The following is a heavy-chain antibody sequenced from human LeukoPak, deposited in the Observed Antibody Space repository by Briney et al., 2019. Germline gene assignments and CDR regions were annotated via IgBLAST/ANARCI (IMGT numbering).Heavy chain of an antibody. CDR1: GYTFTSYG. J-gene: IGHJ5*02. V-gene: IGHV1-18*01. Sequence: ASVKVSCKASGYTFTSYGISWVRQAPGQGLEWMGWISAYNGNTNYAQKLQGRVTMTTDTSTSTAHMELRSLRYDDTAVYYCARPLRVTMIRGAAFRASSDFDPWGQGTLVTVSS. D-gene: IGHD3-10*01. CDR3: ARPLRVTMIRGAAFRASSDFDP. CDR2: ISAYNGNT.